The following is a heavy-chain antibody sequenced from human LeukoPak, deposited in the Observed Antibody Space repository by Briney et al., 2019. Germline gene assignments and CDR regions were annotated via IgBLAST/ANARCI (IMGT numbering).Heavy chain of an antibody. J-gene: IGHJ4*02. D-gene: IGHD5-12*01. CDR1: GYTFTSYD. V-gene: IGHV1-8*01. Sequence: ASVKVSCKASGYTFTSYDINWVREATGQGLEWMGWMNPNSGNTGYAQKFQGRVTMTRNTSISTAYMELSSLRSEDTAVYYCARGRRGFSAYDSDYWGQGTLVTVSS. CDR2: MNPNSGNT. CDR3: ARGRRGFSAYDSDY.